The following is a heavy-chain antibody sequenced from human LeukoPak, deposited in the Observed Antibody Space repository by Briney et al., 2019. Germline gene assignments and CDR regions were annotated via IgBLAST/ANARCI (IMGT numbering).Heavy chain of an antibody. V-gene: IGHV1-2*02. Sequence: ASVKVSCKASGYTFTGYYMHWVRQAPGQGLEWMGWINPNSGGTNYAQKFQGRVTMTRDTSISTAYMELSRLRSDDTAVYYCARDFSGWQNWLDPWGQGTLVTVSS. D-gene: IGHD6-19*01. CDR1: GYTFTGYY. CDR3: ARDFSGWQNWLDP. J-gene: IGHJ5*02. CDR2: INPNSGGT.